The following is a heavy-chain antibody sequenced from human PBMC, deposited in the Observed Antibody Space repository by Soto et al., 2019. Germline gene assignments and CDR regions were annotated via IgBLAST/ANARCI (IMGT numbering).Heavy chain of an antibody. J-gene: IGHJ4*02. V-gene: IGHV3-9*01. D-gene: IGHD4-17*01. CDR1: GFTFDDYA. CDR2: ISWNSGSI. Sequence: PGGSLRLSCAASGFTFDDYAMHWVRQAPGKGLEWVSGISWNSGSIGYADSVKGRFTISRDNAKNSLYLQMNSLRAEDTALYYCAKAAYGVLPTFDYWGQGTLVTVSS. CDR3: AKAAYGVLPTFDY.